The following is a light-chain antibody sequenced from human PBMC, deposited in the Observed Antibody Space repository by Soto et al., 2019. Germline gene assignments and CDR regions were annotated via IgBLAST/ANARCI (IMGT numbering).Light chain of an antibody. CDR2: GNS. V-gene: IGLV1-40*01. CDR1: SSNIGAGYD. J-gene: IGLJ3*02. Sequence: QSVLTQPLSVSGAPGQRVTISCTGSSSNIGAGYDVHWYQQLPGTAPKLLIYGNSNRPSGVPDRFSGSKSGTSASLAITGLQAEDEADYYCQSYDSSLSVWVFGGGTKLTVL. CDR3: QSYDSSLSVWV.